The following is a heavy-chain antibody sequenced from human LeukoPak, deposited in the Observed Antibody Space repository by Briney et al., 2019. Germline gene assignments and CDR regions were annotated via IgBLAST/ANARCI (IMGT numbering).Heavy chain of an antibody. CDR1: GFTFSSYW. V-gene: IGHV3-7*01. CDR3: ARERNQLLSFRYYYYMDV. Sequence: GGSLRLSCAASGFTFSSYWMSWVRQAPGKGLEWVANIKQDGSEKYYVDSVKGRFTISRDNAKNSLYLQMNSLRAEDTAVYYCARERNQLLSFRYYYYMDVWGKGTTVTVSS. J-gene: IGHJ6*03. D-gene: IGHD2-2*01. CDR2: IKQDGSEK.